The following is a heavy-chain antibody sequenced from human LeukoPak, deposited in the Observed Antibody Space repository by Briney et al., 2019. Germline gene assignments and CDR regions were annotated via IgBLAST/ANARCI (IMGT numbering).Heavy chain of an antibody. Sequence: SQTLSLTCAVSGGSISSGGYSWSWIRQPPGKGLEWIGYIYHSGSTYHNPSLKSRVTISVDRSKNQFSLKLSSVTAADTAVYYCARVVPAATSYYYYGMDVWGQGTTVTVSS. V-gene: IGHV4-30-2*01. CDR3: ARVVPAATSYYYYGMDV. CDR2: IYHSGST. D-gene: IGHD2-2*01. J-gene: IGHJ6*02. CDR1: GGSISSGGYS.